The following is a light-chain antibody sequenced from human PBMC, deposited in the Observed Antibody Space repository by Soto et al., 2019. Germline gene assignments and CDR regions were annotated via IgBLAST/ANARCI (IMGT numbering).Light chain of an antibody. CDR3: QQYDNWGA. CDR2: GAS. V-gene: IGKV3-15*01. CDR1: QSIGGS. Sequence: EIVMTQSPSTLSLSPGERATLSCRASQSIGGSLAWYQQKAGQAPRLLIYGASNRSTGVPARFSGSGSGTDFTLTISSLQSEDFAVYYCQQYDNWGAFGQGTKVEIK. J-gene: IGKJ1*01.